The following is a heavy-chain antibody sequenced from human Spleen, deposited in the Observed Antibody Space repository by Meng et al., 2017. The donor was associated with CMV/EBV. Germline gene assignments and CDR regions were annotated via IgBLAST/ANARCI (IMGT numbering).Heavy chain of an antibody. CDR2: ISWNSANI. CDR1: GFTFDDYG. CDR3: ARGRGGPGGYFDL. V-gene: IGHV3-9*01. D-gene: IGHD2-15*01. Sequence: SLKISCAASGFTFDDYGMSWVRQAPGKGLEWVSGISWNSANIDSADSVKGRFTISRDNANNSLYLVMNSLRGEDTAMYYCARGRGGPGGYFDLWGQGTLVTVSS. J-gene: IGHJ4*02.